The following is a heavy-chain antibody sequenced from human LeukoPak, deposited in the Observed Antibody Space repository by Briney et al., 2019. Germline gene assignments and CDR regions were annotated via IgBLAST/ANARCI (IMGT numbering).Heavy chain of an antibody. V-gene: IGHV3-7*01. Sequence: LGGSLRLSCAASGFTFSSYWMSWVRQAPGKGLEWLANIKQDGSEKYYVDSMKGRFTISRDNAKNSLYLQMNSLRAEDTAVYYCARDTQWWELRGAFDIWGQGTMVTVSS. CDR3: ARDTQWWELRGAFDI. CDR2: IKQDGSEK. D-gene: IGHD1-26*01. J-gene: IGHJ3*02. CDR1: GFTFSSYW.